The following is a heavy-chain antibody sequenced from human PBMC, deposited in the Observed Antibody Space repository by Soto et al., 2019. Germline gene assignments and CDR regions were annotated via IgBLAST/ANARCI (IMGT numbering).Heavy chain of an antibody. CDR2: INPSNGNT. V-gene: IGHV1-3*01. J-gene: IGHJ4*02. CDR1: GYTFTTYD. CDR3: ARDLGGWPDY. D-gene: IGHD2-15*01. Sequence: ASVKVSCKASGYTFTTYDISWVRQATGQRLEWMGWINPSNGNTRYSQKFQGRVTITRDTSASTAYMELSSLRSEDTAVYYCARDLGGWPDYWGQGTLVTVSS.